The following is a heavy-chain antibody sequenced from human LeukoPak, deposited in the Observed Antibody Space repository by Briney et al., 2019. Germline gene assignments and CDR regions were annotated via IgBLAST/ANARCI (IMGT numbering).Heavy chain of an antibody. V-gene: IGHV1-2*04. Sequence: GASVKVFCKASGYTFIGYYMHWVRQAPGQGLEWMGWINPNSDGTNYAQKFQRWVTMTRDTSISTAYMELSSLRSDDTAVYYCARDNTQWIDYWGQGTLVTVSS. CDR3: ARDNTQWIDY. CDR2: INPNSDGT. CDR1: GYTFIGYY. J-gene: IGHJ4*02. D-gene: IGHD2-8*01.